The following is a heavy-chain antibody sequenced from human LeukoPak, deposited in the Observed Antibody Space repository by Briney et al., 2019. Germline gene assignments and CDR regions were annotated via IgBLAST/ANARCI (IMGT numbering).Heavy chain of an antibody. V-gene: IGHV1-3*01. CDR2: INAGNGNT. D-gene: IGHD1-26*01. CDR3: ARLGGSYYFDY. Sequence: ASVKVSCKASGYTFSSYAIYWVRQAPGQRLEWMGWINAGNGNTKYSQKFQGRVTITRDTSATTVYMELSSLRSEDTAVYYCARLGGSYYFDYWGQGTLVTVSS. J-gene: IGHJ4*02. CDR1: GYTFSSYA.